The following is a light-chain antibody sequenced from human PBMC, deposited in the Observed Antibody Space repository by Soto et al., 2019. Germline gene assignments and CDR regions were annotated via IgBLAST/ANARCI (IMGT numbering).Light chain of an antibody. CDR1: QGISSA. J-gene: IGKJ5*01. Sequence: AIQWTQSPSSLSASVGDRVTITCRASQGISSALAWYQQKPGKAPKLLIYDASSLERGVPSRFSGSGSRTEFTLTLGGLQPDDFAPYYCQQFNSYPITFGQGTRLEIK. CDR2: DAS. V-gene: IGKV1-13*02. CDR3: QQFNSYPIT.